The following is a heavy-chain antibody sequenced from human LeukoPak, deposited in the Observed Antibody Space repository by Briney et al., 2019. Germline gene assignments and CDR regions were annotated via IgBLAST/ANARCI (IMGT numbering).Heavy chain of an antibody. V-gene: IGHV3-48*03. CDR3: AREWELRAFDY. J-gene: IGHJ4*02. CDR2: ITSSGSTT. D-gene: IGHD1-26*01. CDR1: GFTFSSYE. Sequence: GGSLRLSCAASGFTFSSYEMNWVRQAPGKGLEWVSYITSSGSTTHYADSVNGRFTISRDNAKNSLFLQMNSLRAEDTAVYYCAREWELRAFDYWGQGTLVTVSS.